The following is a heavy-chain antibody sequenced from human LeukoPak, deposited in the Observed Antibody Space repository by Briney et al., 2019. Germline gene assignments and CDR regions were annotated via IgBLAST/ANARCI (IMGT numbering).Heavy chain of an antibody. Sequence: SETLSLTCAVYGGPFRGFFWSWIRQVPGKGLEWIGEVSYSGSSNYNPSLKSRINISLDTSKSQFSLRLTSVTAADTAVYYCARGIFYGGRNQYIWLDLWGQGTLVTVSS. CDR2: VSYSGSS. D-gene: IGHD4-23*01. V-gene: IGHV4-34*01. J-gene: IGHJ5*02. CDR3: ARGIFYGGRNQYIWLDL. CDR1: GGPFRGFF.